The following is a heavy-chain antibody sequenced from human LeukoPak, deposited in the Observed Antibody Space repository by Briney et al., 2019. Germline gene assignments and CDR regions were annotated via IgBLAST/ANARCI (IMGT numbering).Heavy chain of an antibody. CDR1: GFTFSSYW. CDR2: IKQDVREK. V-gene: IGHV3-7*01. CDR3: ATTDGMVAEY. Sequence: GGSLRLSCAASGFTFSSYWMSWVRQAPGKGLEGVANIKQDVREKYYVDSVKGLFTISRDNAKNSLYLQMNSLRAEDTAVYYCATTDGMVAEYWGQGILVTVSS. D-gene: IGHD2-15*01. J-gene: IGHJ4*02.